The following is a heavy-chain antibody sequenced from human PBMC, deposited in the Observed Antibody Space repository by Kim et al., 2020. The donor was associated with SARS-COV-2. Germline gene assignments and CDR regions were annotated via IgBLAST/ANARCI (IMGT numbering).Heavy chain of an antibody. V-gene: IGHV3-15*01. D-gene: IGHD2-15*01. Sequence: GGSLRLSCAASGFTFSNAWMSWVRQAPGKGLEWVGRIKSKTDGGTTDYAAPVKGRFTISRDDSKNTLYLQMNSLKTEDTAVYYCTTEPTPRGASWFDYWGQGTLVTVSS. CDR2: IKSKTDGGTT. CDR1: GFTFSNAW. J-gene: IGHJ4*02. CDR3: TTEPTPRGASWFDY.